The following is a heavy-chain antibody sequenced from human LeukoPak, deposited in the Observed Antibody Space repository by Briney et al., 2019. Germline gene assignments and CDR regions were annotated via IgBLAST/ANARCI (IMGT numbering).Heavy chain of an antibody. J-gene: IGHJ4*02. Sequence: SETLSLTCTVSGGSISSGGYYWSWIRQHPGKGLEWIGYIYYSGSTYYNPSLKSRVTISVDTSKNQFSLKLSSVTAADTAVYYCARGLGYYDFWSGSPAVFPFDYWGQGTLVTVSS. CDR2: IYYSGST. CDR1: GGSISSGGYY. V-gene: IGHV4-31*03. CDR3: ARGLGYYDFWSGSPAVFPFDY. D-gene: IGHD3-3*01.